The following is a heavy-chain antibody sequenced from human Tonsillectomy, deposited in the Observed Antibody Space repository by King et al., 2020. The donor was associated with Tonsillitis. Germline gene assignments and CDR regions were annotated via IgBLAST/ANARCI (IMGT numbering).Heavy chain of an antibody. CDR3: AKGYSSGWKGDAFDI. V-gene: IGHV3-9*01. CDR2: MSWNSGSI. D-gene: IGHD6-19*01. CDR1: VCTLDDYA. J-gene: IGHJ3*02. Sequence: VQLVESGGGLVQPGRSLRRSCAACVCTLDDYARHWVRQAPGKGRRWFSGMSWNSGSIGEADSVKGGFTNSIANAKNSVYLQMNSLRAEDTALYYCAKGYSSGWKGDAFDIWGQGTMVTVSS.